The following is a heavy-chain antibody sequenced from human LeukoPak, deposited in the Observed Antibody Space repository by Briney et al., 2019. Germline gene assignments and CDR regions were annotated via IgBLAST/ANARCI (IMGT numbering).Heavy chain of an antibody. V-gene: IGHV3-9*01. CDR3: AKGENGGLRYFDFDY. D-gene: IGHD3-9*01. Sequence: GGSLRLSCAASGFTFDDYAMHWVRQAPGKGLEWVSGISWNSGSIGYADPVKGRFTISRDNAKNSLYLQMNSLRAEDTALYYCAKGENGGLRYFDFDYWGQGTLVTVSS. J-gene: IGHJ4*02. CDR2: ISWNSGSI. CDR1: GFTFDDYA.